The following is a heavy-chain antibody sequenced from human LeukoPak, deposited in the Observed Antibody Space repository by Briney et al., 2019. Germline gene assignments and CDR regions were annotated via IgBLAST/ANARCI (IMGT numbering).Heavy chain of an antibody. Sequence: SETLSLICSVSGGSISSGSHYWGWIRQPPGKGLEWIASIYYTGTTYYNLSLKSRVTMSVGTSKDQFSLKLSSMTAADTAVYYCASHCGGSCFSWGQGTLVTVSS. CDR2: IYYTGTT. J-gene: IGHJ4*02. V-gene: IGHV4-39*01. CDR3: ASHCGGSCFS. CDR1: GGSISSGSHY. D-gene: IGHD2-15*01.